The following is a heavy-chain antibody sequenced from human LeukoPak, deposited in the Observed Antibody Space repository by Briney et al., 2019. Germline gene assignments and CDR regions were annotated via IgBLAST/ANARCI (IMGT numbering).Heavy chain of an antibody. V-gene: IGHV4-39*07. J-gene: IGHJ3*02. Sequence: SETLSLTCTVSGGSISSSSYYWGWIRQPPGKGLEWIGSIYYSGSTYYNPSLKSRVTISVDTSKNQFSLKLSSVTAADTAVYYCARVGPYYYDSSGSNDAFDIWGQGTMVTVSS. CDR1: GGSISSSSYY. CDR2: IYYSGST. CDR3: ARVGPYYYDSSGSNDAFDI. D-gene: IGHD3-22*01.